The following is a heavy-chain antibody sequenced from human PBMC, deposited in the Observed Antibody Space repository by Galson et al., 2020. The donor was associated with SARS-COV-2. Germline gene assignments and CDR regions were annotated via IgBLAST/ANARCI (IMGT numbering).Heavy chain of an antibody. CDR3: ASSLGHRPGSGGLIHTGGAFDI. J-gene: IGHJ3*02. CDR1: GYSFTSYW. D-gene: IGHD3-16*02. CDR2: IDPSDSYT. V-gene: IGHV5-10-1*01. Sequence: GESLKISCKGSGYSFTSYWISWVRQMPGKGLEWMGRIDPSDSYTNYSPSFQGHVTISADKSISTAYLQWSSLKASDTAMYYCASSLGHRPGSGGLIHTGGAFDIWGQGTMVTVSS.